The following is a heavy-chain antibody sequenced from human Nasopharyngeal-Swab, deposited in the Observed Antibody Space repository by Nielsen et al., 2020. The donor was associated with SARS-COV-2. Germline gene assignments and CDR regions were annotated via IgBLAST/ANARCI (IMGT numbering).Heavy chain of an antibody. J-gene: IGHJ3*02. CDR3: ARRGGTAGSDAFDI. CDR2: IDPSDSYT. V-gene: IGHV5-10-1*01. Sequence: VRQMPGKGLGGMGRIDPSDSYTNYSPSFQGHVTISADKSISTAYLQWSSLKASDTATYFCARRGGTAGSDAFDIWGQGTMVTVSS. D-gene: IGHD6-13*01.